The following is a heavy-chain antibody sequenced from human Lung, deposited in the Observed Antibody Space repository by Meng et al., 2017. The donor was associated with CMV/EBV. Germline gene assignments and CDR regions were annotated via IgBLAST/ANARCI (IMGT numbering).Heavy chain of an antibody. Sequence: QAQLVEPGAWGKKPGSSVKVPCKASGGTFSSYAISWVRQAPGQGLEWMGGIIPIFGTANYAQKFQGRVTITADESTSTAYMELSSLRSEDTAVYYCAREVSSSWFAGDWFDPWGQGTLVTVSS. CDR3: AREVSSSWFAGDWFDP. V-gene: IGHV1-69*12. CDR1: GGTFSSYA. D-gene: IGHD6-13*01. J-gene: IGHJ5*02. CDR2: IIPIFGTA.